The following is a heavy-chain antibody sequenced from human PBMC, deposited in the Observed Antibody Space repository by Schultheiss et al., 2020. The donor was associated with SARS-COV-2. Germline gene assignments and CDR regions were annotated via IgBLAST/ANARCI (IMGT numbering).Heavy chain of an antibody. J-gene: IGHJ4*02. CDR1: GGSISSYY. CDR2: INHSGST. V-gene: IGHV4-34*01. CDR3: ARGYGDGYNWNYFDY. Sequence: SETLSLTCTVSGGSISSYYWSWIRQPPGKGLEWIGEINHSGSTNYNPSLKSRVTISVDTSKNQFSLKLSSVTAADTAVYYCARGYGDGYNWNYFDYWGQGTLVTVSS. D-gene: IGHD5-24*01.